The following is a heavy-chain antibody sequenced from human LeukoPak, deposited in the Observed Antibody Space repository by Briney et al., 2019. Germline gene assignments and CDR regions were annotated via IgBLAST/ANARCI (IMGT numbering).Heavy chain of an antibody. V-gene: IGHV4-59*08. CDR3: ARHVGGSYWDYYYYYGMDV. CDR1: GGSISSYY. J-gene: IGHJ6*02. CDR2: IYYSGST. D-gene: IGHD1-26*01. Sequence: SSETLSLTCTVSGGSISSYYWSWIRQPPGKGLEWIGYIYYSGSTNYNPSLKSRVTISVDTSKNQFSLKLSSVTAADTAVYYCARHVGGSYWDYYYYYGMDVWGQGTTVTVSS.